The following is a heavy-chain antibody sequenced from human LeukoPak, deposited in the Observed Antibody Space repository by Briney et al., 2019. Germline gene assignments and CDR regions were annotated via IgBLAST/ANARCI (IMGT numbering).Heavy chain of an antibody. CDR1: GGLISSNPFF. D-gene: IGHD3-22*01. CDR2: IFYTGSI. J-gene: IGHJ4*02. Sequence: SETLSLTCSVSGGLISSNPFFWGWVRQPPGKGLEWIGSIFYTGSIYYNPSLKSRVTISVDTSKNQFSLKLSSVTAADTAVYYCARAVAQYYYDSSGYYYGVPQYYFDYWGQGTLVTVSS. V-gene: IGHV4-39*07. CDR3: ARAVAQYYYDSSGYYYGVPQYYFDY.